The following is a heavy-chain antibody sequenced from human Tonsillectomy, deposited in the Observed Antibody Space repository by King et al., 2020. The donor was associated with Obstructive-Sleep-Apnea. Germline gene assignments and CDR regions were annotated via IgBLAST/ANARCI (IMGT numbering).Heavy chain of an antibody. CDR2: MNPNSGNT. Sequence: VQLVQSGAEVKKPGASVKVSCKASGYTFTSYDINWVRQATGQGLEWMGWMNPNSGNTGYAQKFQGRVTMTRNTSISTAYMEVSSLRSEDTAGYYCARAGYYDILTGPGYWFDPWGQGTLVTVSS. D-gene: IGHD3-9*01. CDR3: ARAGYYDILTGPGYWFDP. V-gene: IGHV1-8*01. CDR1: GYTFTSYD. J-gene: IGHJ5*02.